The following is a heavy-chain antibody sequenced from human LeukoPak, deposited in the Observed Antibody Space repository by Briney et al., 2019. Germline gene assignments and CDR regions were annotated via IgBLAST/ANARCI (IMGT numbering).Heavy chain of an antibody. CDR3: ARAVAMARGINYYDY. CDR2: IKFDGSNK. Sequence: GGSLRLSCAASGFTFSNYWMSWVRQTPGKGLEWVANIKFDGSNKFYVDSVKGRFTISRDNAKNLLYLQMNSLRAGDTAVYYCARAVAMARGINYYDYWGQGTLVTVSS. V-gene: IGHV3-7*01. CDR1: GFTFSNYW. J-gene: IGHJ4*02. D-gene: IGHD3-10*01.